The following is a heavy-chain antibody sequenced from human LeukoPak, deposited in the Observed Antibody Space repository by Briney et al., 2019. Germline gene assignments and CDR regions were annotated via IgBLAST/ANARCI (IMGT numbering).Heavy chain of an antibody. CDR1: GFTFDDYA. V-gene: IGHV3-23*01. CDR2: INDSGGST. Sequence: PGGSLRLSCAASGFTFDDYAMHWVRQAPGKGLEWVSGINDSGGSTYYADSVKGRFTISRDNSKNTLYMQMNSLRAEDTAVYYCAKDLGYNWNYFDYWGQGTLVTVSS. D-gene: IGHD1-20*01. CDR3: AKDLGYNWNYFDY. J-gene: IGHJ4*02.